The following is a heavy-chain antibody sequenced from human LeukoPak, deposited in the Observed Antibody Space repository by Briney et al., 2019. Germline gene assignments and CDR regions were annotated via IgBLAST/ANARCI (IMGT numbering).Heavy chain of an antibody. Sequence: GGSLRLTCAASGNYWMHWVRQAPGKGLEWAAVISYDGSNKYYADSVKGRFTISRDNSENTLYLQMNSLRAEDTAVYYCARDGVTMVRAPGFDYWGQGTLVTVSS. CDR1: GNYW. V-gene: IGHV3-30-3*01. J-gene: IGHJ4*02. CDR3: ARDGVTMVRAPGFDY. CDR2: ISYDGSNK. D-gene: IGHD3-10*01.